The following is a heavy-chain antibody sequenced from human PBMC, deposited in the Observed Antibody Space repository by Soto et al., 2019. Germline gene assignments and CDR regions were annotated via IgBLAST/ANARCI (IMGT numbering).Heavy chain of an antibody. D-gene: IGHD2-15*01. Sequence: SETLSLTCTVSGGSISSSSYYWGWIRQPPGKGLEWIGSIYYSGSTYYNPSLKSRVTISVDTSKNQFSLKLSSVTAADAAVYYCARGVVVVAANNWFDPWGQGTLVTVSS. CDR2: IYYSGST. J-gene: IGHJ5*02. V-gene: IGHV4-39*01. CDR3: ARGVVVVAANNWFDP. CDR1: GGSISSSSYY.